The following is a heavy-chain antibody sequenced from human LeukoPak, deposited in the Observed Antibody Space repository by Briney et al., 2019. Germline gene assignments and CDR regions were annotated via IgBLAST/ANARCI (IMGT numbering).Heavy chain of an antibody. Sequence: SETLSLTCSVYGGSFSGYYWSWIRQPPGKGLDWIGEINHSGSTNYNPSLKSRVTISVDTSKNQFSLKLSSVTAADTAVYYCARVYPWQQLVRDWGQGTLVTVSS. J-gene: IGHJ4*02. V-gene: IGHV4-34*01. CDR3: ARVYPWQQLVRD. D-gene: IGHD6-13*01. CDR2: INHSGST. CDR1: GGSFSGYY.